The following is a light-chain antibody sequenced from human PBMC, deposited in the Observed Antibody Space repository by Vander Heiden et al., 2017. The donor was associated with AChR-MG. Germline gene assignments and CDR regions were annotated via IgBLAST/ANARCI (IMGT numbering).Light chain of an antibody. CDR1: RSIPSNC. CDR2: AAS. CDR3: QQDCDSPDT. J-gene: IGKJ3*01. Sequence: IALTQSQRIVSPYSGETATPSCRASRSIPSNCLAWYQQRHGQAPRLLIYAASTRATGISDRFSGSGSGTDFTLTISRLEPEDFAVYHCQQDCDSPDTFGHGTTVEIE. V-gene: IGKV3-20*01.